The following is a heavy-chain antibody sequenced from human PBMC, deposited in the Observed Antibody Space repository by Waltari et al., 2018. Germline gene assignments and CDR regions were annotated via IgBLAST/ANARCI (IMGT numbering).Heavy chain of an antibody. Sequence: EVQLVESGGGLVQPGGSLRLSCAASGFTFSSYAMHWVRQAPGKGLEYVSAISSNGGSTYYANSGKGRFTISRDNSKNTLYLQMGSLRAEDMAVYYCARGDYVWGSYRYDAFDIWGQGTMVTVSS. CDR1: GFTFSSYA. CDR3: ARGDYVWGSYRYDAFDI. D-gene: IGHD3-16*02. J-gene: IGHJ3*02. V-gene: IGHV3-64*01. CDR2: ISSNGGST.